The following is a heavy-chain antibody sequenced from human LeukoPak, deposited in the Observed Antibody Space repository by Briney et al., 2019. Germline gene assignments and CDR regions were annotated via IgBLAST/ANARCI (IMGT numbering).Heavy chain of an antibody. Sequence: GGSLRLSCAASGFTFSSYGMHWVRQAPGKGLEWVAAISYDGSNKYYADSVKGRFTISRDNSKNTLYLQMNSLRAEDTAVYYCAKDQASYSSHSPDNWGQGTLVTVSS. CDR3: AKDQASYSSHSPDN. CDR2: ISYDGSNK. CDR1: GFTFSSYG. V-gene: IGHV3-30*18. D-gene: IGHD6-13*01. J-gene: IGHJ4*02.